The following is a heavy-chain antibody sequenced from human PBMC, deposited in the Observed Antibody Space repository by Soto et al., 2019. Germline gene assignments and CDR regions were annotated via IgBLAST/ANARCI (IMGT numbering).Heavy chain of an antibody. CDR3: TRGPRVSSTGTGAH. CDR1: GFTFSAYW. J-gene: IGHJ4*02. V-gene: IGHV3-74*01. D-gene: IGHD1-1*01. CDR2: ISDDGSTT. Sequence: PGGSLRLSCEVSGFTFSAYWMHWVRQVPGKGLIWVSRISDDGSTTTYADSVKGRFTISRDNAKNTLHLQMNSLRADDTGLYYCTRGPRVSSTGTGAHWGQGTLVTVSS.